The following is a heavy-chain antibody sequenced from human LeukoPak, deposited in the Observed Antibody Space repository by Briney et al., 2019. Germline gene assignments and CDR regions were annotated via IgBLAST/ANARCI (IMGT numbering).Heavy chain of an antibody. CDR1: GFTFNVAW. CDR2: SAATPDGPVT. V-gene: IGHV3-15*04. D-gene: IGHD6-6*01. CDR3: VWSSTWNKRFYLDQ. Sequence: GGSLRLSCAASGFTFNVAWMSWVRQTPGKGLQWVARSAATPDGPVTEYATPVRGRFTISRDDSRNMVYLQMRSLRTDDTAIYYCVWSSTWNKRFYLDQWGQGTLVTVSS. J-gene: IGHJ4*02.